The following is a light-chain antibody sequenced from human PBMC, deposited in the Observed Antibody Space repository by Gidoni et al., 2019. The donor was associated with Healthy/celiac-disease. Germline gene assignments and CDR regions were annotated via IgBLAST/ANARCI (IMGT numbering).Light chain of an antibody. Sequence: VTISCSGSSSNIGSNTVNWYQQLPGTAPKLLIYSNNQRPSGVPDRFSGSKSGTSASLAISGLQSEDEADYYCAAWDDSLNGRVFGGGTKLTVL. J-gene: IGLJ3*02. CDR2: SNN. CDR3: AAWDDSLNGRV. CDR1: SSNIGSNT. V-gene: IGLV1-44*01.